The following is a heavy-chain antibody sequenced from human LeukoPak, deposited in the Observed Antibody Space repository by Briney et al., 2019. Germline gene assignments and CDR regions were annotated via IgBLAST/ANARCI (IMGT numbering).Heavy chain of an antibody. CDR1: GFTFSSYA. CDR3: AKAHCSSTSCYLGWFDP. CDR2: ISGGGGST. Sequence: GGSLRLSCAASGFTFSSYAMSWGREAPGEGREWGSAISGGGGSTYYADSVKGGVTISRDNSKNTLYLQMNSLRAEDTAVYYCAKAHCSSTSCYLGWFDPWGQGTLVTVSS. V-gene: IGHV3-23*01. J-gene: IGHJ5*02. D-gene: IGHD2-2*01.